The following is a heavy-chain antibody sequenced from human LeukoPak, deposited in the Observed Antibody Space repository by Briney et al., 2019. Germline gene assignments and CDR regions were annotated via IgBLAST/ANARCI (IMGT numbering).Heavy chain of an antibody. J-gene: IGHJ3*02. CDR3: ARSDGYGLVGI. V-gene: IGHV4-59*01. Sequence: SETLSLTCTVSGGSIGTYYWSWIRQPPGKGLEWIGYIYYNGYTDYNPSLKSRVTISIHTSKNQFSLNLSSVTAADTAVYYCARSDGYGLVGIWGQGTMVTVSS. D-gene: IGHD3-10*01. CDR2: IYYNGYT. CDR1: GGSIGTYY.